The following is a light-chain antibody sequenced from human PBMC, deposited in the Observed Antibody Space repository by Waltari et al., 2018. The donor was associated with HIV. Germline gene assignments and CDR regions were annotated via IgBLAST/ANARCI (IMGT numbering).Light chain of an antibody. Sequence: QSVLTQPPSVSAAPGHRVTISCPGSRSYIGAGYFVPGYQHLPETAPKLPIYGYLHRPVGSPDLLTGSKSGTSAALAISGLQAEEEADYYCQSYDISLSGSWVFGGGTKLTVL. J-gene: IGLJ3*02. V-gene: IGLV1-40*01. CDR1: RSYIGAGYF. CDR3: QSYDISLSGSWV. CDR2: GYL.